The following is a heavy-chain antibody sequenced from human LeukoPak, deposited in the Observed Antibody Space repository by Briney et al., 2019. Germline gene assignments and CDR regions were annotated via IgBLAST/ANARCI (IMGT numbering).Heavy chain of an antibody. D-gene: IGHD5-12*01. Sequence: SETLSLTCAVYGGSFSGYYWSWIRQPPGKGLEWIGEINHSGSTNYSPSLKSRVTISVDTPKNQFSLKLSSVTAADTAVYYCARNGYGFLSRFDPWGQGTLVTVS. CDR1: GGSFSGYY. CDR2: INHSGST. V-gene: IGHV4-34*01. CDR3: ARNGYGFLSRFDP. J-gene: IGHJ5*02.